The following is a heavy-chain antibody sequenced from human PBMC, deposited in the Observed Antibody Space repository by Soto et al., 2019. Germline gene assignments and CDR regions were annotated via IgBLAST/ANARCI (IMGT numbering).Heavy chain of an antibody. Sequence: QVQLVQSGSEVKKPGASVKVSCKASGYTFTSYAMHWVRQAPGQRLEWMGWINAGNGNTKYSQKFQGRVTITSDTSARTAYRELSSLRSEDTAVYSCARDVGATGDWGQGTLVTVSS. J-gene: IGHJ4*02. CDR2: INAGNGNT. CDR3: ARDVGATGD. D-gene: IGHD1-26*01. V-gene: IGHV1-3*01. CDR1: GYTFTSYA.